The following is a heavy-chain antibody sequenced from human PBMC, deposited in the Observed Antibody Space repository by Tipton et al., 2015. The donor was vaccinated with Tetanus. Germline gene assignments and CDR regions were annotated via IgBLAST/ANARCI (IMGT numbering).Heavy chain of an antibody. Sequence: SLRLSCAASGFTFSSYWMSWVRQAPGKGLEWVGNIREDGSEKNYVDSVKGRFTISRDNAKNSLYLQMNSLRVEDTAVYYCSRGSGAMDSWGQGTLVTVSS. CDR1: GFTFSSYW. CDR2: IREDGSEK. CDR3: SRGSGAMDS. J-gene: IGHJ4*02. D-gene: IGHD3-10*01. V-gene: IGHV3-7*04.